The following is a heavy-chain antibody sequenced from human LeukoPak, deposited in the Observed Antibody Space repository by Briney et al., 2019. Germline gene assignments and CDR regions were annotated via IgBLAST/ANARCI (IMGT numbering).Heavy chain of an antibody. CDR2: ISSSSSYI. D-gene: IGHD3-16*01. J-gene: IGHJ6*02. Sequence: GGSLRLSCAASGFTFSSYSMNWVRQAPGKGLEWVSSISSSSSYIYYADSVKGRFTISRDNAKNSLYLQMNSLRAEDTAVYYCARGTPLGHGMDVWGQGTTVTVSS. CDR3: ARGTPLGHGMDV. CDR1: GFTFSSYS. V-gene: IGHV3-21*01.